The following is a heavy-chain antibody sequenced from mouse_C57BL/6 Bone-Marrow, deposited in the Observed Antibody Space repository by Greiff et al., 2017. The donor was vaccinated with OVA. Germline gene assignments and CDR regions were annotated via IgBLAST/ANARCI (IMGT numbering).Heavy chain of an antibody. V-gene: IGHV1-20*01. Sequence: VQLQQSGPELVKPGDSVKISCKASGYSFTGYFMNWVMQSHGKSLEWIGRINPYNGDTFYNQKFKGKATLTVDKSSSTAHMELRSLTSEVSAVYYCAREVGSTMITTTGYYFDYWGQGTTLTVSS. J-gene: IGHJ2*01. D-gene: IGHD2-4*01. CDR3: AREVGSTMITTTGYYFDY. CDR2: INPYNGDT. CDR1: GYSFTGYF.